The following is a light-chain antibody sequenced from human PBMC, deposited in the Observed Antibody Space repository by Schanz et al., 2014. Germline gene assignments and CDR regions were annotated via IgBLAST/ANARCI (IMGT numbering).Light chain of an antibody. CDR3: CSYAGDNTVR. CDR2: EGS. V-gene: IGLV2-23*01. Sequence: QSALTQPASVSGSPGQSITISCTGTSSDVGSYNLVSWYQQHPGKAPKLMIYEGSKRPSGVSNRFSGSKSGNTASLTISGLQAEDEADYYCCSYAGDNTVRFGGGTKVTVL. CDR1: SSDVGSYNL. J-gene: IGLJ3*02.